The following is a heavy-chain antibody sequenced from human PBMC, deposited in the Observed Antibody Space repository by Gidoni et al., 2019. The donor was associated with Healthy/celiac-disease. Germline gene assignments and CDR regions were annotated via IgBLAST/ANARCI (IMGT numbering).Heavy chain of an antibody. CDR3: AKDMRDYGEFDY. D-gene: IGHD4-17*01. CDR1: GFTFDDYA. J-gene: IGHJ4*02. V-gene: IGHV3-9*01. Sequence: EVQLVESGGGLVQPGRSLRLSCAASGFTFDDYAMHWLRQAPGKGLEWVSGISWNSGSIGYADSVKGRFTISRDNAKNSLYLQMNSLRAEDTALYYCAKDMRDYGEFDYWGQGTLVTVSS. CDR2: ISWNSGSI.